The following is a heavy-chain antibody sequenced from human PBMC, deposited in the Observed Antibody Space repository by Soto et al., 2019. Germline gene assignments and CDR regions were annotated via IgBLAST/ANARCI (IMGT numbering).Heavy chain of an antibody. V-gene: IGHV3-23*01. D-gene: IGHD1-26*01. CDR1: GFTFSSYD. Sequence: GGSLRLSCAASGFTFSSYDMNWVRQAPGKGLEWVSAIGVYANTYYADSVKGRFTISRDDSRNTVHLQLNSLRVDDTAVYYCAKESTVGSPGDYFDSWVQGTLVTVSS. CDR3: AKESTVGSPGDYFDS. CDR2: IGVYANT. J-gene: IGHJ4*02.